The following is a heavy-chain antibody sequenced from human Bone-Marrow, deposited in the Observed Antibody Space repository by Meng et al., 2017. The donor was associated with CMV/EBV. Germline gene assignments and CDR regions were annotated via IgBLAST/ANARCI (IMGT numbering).Heavy chain of an antibody. CDR1: GFTVSSNY. J-gene: IGHJ6*04. CDR3: ARDHSRAVAGTLNYYYGMDV. CDR2: IYSGGST. D-gene: IGHD6-19*01. V-gene: IGHV3-53*05. Sequence: GGSLRLSCAASGFTVSSNYMSWVRQAPGKGLEWVSVIYSGGSTYYADSVKGRFTISRDNSKNTLYLQMNSLRAEDTAVYYCARDHSRAVAGTLNYYYGMDVWGERTTVTVSS.